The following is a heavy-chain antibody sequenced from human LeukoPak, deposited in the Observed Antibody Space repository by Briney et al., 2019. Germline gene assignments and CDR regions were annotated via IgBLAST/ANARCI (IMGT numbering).Heavy chain of an antibody. CDR1: GFTFSNYP. CDR2: IKQDGSEK. V-gene: IGHV3-7*05. J-gene: IGHJ5*02. D-gene: IGHD3-10*01. CDR3: ARGGWFFDP. Sequence: TGGSLRLSCAASGFTFSNYPMNWVRQAPGKGLEWVANIKQDGSEKYYVDSVKGRFTISRDNAKNSLFLQINSLRAEDTAVYCCARGGWFFDPWGQGTLVTVSS.